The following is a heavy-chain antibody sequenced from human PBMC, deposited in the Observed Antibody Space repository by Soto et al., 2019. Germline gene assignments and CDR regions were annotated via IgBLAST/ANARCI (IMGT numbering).Heavy chain of an antibody. D-gene: IGHD5-18*01. CDR2: IYYSGNT. Sequence: PSETLSLTCTVSGGSIRSGGYYWIWVRHNPRKGLEWIGNIYYSGNTYYNPSLKSRLTISVDTSKNQFSLNLSSVTAADTAVYYCARDRLMATAGTARHYFGLDVWGQGTTVTVS. J-gene: IGHJ6*02. CDR3: ARDRLMATAGTARHYFGLDV. V-gene: IGHV4-31*03. CDR1: GGSIRSGGYY.